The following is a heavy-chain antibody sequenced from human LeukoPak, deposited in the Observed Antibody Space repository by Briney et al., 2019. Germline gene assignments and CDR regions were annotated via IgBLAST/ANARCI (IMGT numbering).Heavy chain of an antibody. CDR1: GFTVSSNY. CDR3: ARVPNYYDSSLDY. V-gene: IGHV3-66*01. Sequence: GGSLRLSCAASGFTVSSNYMSWVRQAPGKGLEWVSVIYSGGSTYYADSVKGRFTISRDNSKNTLYLQMNSLRAEDTAVYYCARVPNYYDSSLDYWGQGTLVTVSS. CDR2: IYSGGST. D-gene: IGHD3-22*01. J-gene: IGHJ4*02.